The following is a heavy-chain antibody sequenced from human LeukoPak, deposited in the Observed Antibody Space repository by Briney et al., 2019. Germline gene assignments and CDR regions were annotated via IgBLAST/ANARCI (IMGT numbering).Heavy chain of an antibody. CDR1: GVTSRTYT. J-gene: IGHJ5*02. Sequence: PGGSLRLSCAAPGVTSRTYTTHCVRQAPGKGLESVSAISTHGGSTYYVNSVKDRFTISRDDSKNTLRLQMGSLRTEDTAVYYCERDVNGGLDPWGQGTLVTVSS. D-gene: IGHD2-8*01. V-gene: IGHV3-64*01. CDR2: ISTHGGST. CDR3: ERDVNGGLDP.